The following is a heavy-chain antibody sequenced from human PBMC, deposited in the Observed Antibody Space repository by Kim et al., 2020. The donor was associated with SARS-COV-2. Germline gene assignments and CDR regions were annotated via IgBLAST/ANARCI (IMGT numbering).Heavy chain of an antibody. CDR2: CI. J-gene: IGHJ4*02. Sequence: CIYSTDYLKGRFTVSRDNAKNSLYLQMNSLRAEDTAVYYCARDKGDYNDYWGQGTLVTVSS. V-gene: IGHV3-21*01. CDR3: ARDKGDYNDY.